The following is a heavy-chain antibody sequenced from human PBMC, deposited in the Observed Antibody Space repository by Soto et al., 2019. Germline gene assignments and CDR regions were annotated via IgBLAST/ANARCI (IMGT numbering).Heavy chain of an antibody. Sequence: ASVKVSCKVSGYTFNTYAISWDRPAPGQGREWRGWITPNNGKTKSTQSLQDRLTMTTDTSTNTACLQLRSLKSDDRAFCSCARVFPPGYPDYWGQGTLVTVSS. CDR3: ARVFPPGYPDY. CDR2: ITPNNGKT. D-gene: IGHD5-18*01. CDR1: GYTFNTYA. V-gene: IGHV1-18*01. J-gene: IGHJ4*02.